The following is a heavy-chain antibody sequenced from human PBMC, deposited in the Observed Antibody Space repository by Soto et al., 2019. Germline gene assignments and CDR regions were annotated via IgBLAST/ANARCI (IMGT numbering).Heavy chain of an antibody. V-gene: IGHV3-15*07. CDR1: GLTISNAW. CDR3: TTGSVEGV. CDR2: IKTNTEGGTT. D-gene: IGHD2-15*01. J-gene: IGHJ6*02. Sequence: EVQLVESGGGFIYPGGSLRLSCAASGLTISNAWMNWVRQAPGKGLEWVGRIKTNTEGGTTDYAAAVKGRFTVSRDDSKNTLYLQMNSLKTEETAVYYCTTGSVEGVWCQGTTVTVSS.